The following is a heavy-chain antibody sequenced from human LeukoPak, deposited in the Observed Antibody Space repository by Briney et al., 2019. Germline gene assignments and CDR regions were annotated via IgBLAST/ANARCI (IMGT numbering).Heavy chain of an antibody. CDR3: AGAAAGHYYYSGMDV. CDR1: GGSIRNSSFY. J-gene: IGHJ6*02. D-gene: IGHD6-13*01. Sequence: PSETLSLTCAVSGGSIRNSSFYWGWIRQPPGKGLEWIASIYSTGTTYYNPSLKSRVTISVDTSRNQFSLKLSSVTAADTAVYYCAGAAAGHYYYSGMDVWGQGTTVTVSS. V-gene: IGHV4-39*07. CDR2: IYSTGTT.